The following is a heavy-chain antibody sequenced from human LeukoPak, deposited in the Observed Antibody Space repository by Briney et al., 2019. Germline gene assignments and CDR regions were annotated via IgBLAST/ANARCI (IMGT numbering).Heavy chain of an antibody. CDR2: ISGSGGST. J-gene: IGHJ5*02. D-gene: IGHD3-3*01. CDR1: GFTFSSYA. Sequence: GGSLRLSCATSGFTFSSYAMSWVRQAPGKGLEWVSAISGSGGSTYYADSVKGRFTISRDNSKNTLYLQMNSLRAEDTAVYYCAKEYDFWSGYPWFDPWGQGTLVTVSS. CDR3: AKEYDFWSGYPWFDP. V-gene: IGHV3-23*01.